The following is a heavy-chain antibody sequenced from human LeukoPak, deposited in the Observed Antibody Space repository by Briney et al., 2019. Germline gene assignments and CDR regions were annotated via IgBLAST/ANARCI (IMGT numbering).Heavy chain of an antibody. D-gene: IGHD4-17*01. J-gene: IGHJ4*02. CDR2: IKPDGTTK. Sequence: GGSLRLSCAASGFPFSSYSMTWVRQAPGKGLEWVANIKPDGTTKFYVDSVKGRFTISRDNSKNTLYLQMNSLRAEDTAVYYCARGLWGSDYGDYDYWGQGTLVTVSS. CDR3: ARGLWGSDYGDYDY. V-gene: IGHV3-7*01. CDR1: GFPFSSYS.